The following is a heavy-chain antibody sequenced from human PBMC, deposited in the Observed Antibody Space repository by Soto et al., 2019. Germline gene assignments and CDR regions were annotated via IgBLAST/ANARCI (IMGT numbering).Heavy chain of an antibody. D-gene: IGHD1-7*01. CDR3: ARESEELTSNFDY. Sequence: GSLRLSCAASGFTFTRYSMNWVRQAPGKGLEWVSSISSTTNYIYYGDSMKGRFTISRDNAKNSLYLEMNSLRAEDTAVYYCARESEELTSNFDYRGQGTLVTVSS. J-gene: IGHJ4*02. V-gene: IGHV3-21*06. CDR2: ISSTTNYI. CDR1: GFTFTRYS.